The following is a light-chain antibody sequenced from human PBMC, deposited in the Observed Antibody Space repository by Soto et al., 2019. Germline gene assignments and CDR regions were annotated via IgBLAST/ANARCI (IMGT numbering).Light chain of an antibody. V-gene: IGKV3-11*01. Sequence: DIVLTKSPATLSLLPGEWATLSCRARQSGDRSLAWYQHKAGQAPRLLLYDASLSATGIPARFSGSGSGTDFSLTIISLEPDDVAVYYCQQRSSYITFGQVTRLEI. CDR2: DAS. J-gene: IGKJ5*01. CDR1: QSGDRS. CDR3: QQRSSYIT.